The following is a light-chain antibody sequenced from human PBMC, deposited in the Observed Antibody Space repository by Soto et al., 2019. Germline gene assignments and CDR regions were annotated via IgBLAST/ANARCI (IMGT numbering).Light chain of an antibody. CDR1: QSVSSSY. V-gene: IGKV3-20*01. J-gene: IGKJ1*01. CDR3: QQYGSSPWT. Sequence: EIVLTQSPGTLSLSPGERAPLSCRASQSVSSSYLAWYQQKPGQAPRLLIYGASRRATGIPDRFSGRGSGTDFTLTISRLEPEDFAVYYCQQYGSSPWTFGQGTNVDIK. CDR2: GAS.